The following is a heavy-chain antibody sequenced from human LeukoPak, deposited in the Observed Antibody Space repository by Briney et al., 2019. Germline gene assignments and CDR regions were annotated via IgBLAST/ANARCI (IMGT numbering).Heavy chain of an antibody. CDR3: ARVTAIFGVAPRYYFDY. CDR2: IYNSGST. J-gene: IGHJ4*02. V-gene: IGHV4-31*02. Sequence: SETLSLTCTVSSGSINSGDYYWSWIRQHPGKGLEWIGHIYNSGSTYYNPSLKSRASISIDTSKNRFSLTLSSVTAADTAVYSCARVTAIFGVAPRYYFDYWGQGTLVTVSS. CDR1: SGSINSGDYY. D-gene: IGHD3-3*01.